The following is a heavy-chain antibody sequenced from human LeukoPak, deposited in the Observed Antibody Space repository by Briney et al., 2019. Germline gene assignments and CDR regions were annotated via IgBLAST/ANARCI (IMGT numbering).Heavy chain of an antibody. CDR1: GFTFSSYA. CDR3: ADRRGYSGIDY. V-gene: IGHV3-23*01. J-gene: IGHJ4*02. CDR2: ISGSGGST. D-gene: IGHD5-18*01. Sequence: GGSLRLSCAASGFTFSSYAMRWVRQAPGKGLEWVSGISGSGGSTYYADSVKGRFTISRDNSKNTLYLQMNSLRAEDTAVYYCADRRGYSGIDYWGQGTLVTVSS.